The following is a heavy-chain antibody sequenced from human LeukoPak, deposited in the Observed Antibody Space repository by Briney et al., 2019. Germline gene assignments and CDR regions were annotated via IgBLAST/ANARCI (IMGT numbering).Heavy chain of an antibody. CDR3: ARDLSGGITVDY. Sequence: ASVKVSCKASGYTFTSYGISWVRQAPGQGLEWTGWISAYNGNTNYAQKLQGRVTMTTDTSTSTAYMELRSLRSDDTAVYYCARDLSGGITVDYWGQGTLVTVSS. D-gene: IGHD1-14*01. CDR1: GYTFTSYG. V-gene: IGHV1-18*01. CDR2: ISAYNGNT. J-gene: IGHJ4*02.